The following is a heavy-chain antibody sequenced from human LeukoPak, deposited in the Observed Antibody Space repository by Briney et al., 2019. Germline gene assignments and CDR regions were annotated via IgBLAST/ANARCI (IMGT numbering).Heavy chain of an antibody. CDR1: GFTFSSYA. V-gene: IGHV3-23*01. CDR3: AKASYESSGYYYVGAPPYYFDY. Sequence: PGGSLRLSCAASGFTFSSYAMNWVRQAPGKGLEWVSAISGSGGSTYYADSVKGRFTISRDNSKNTLYLQMNSLRAEDTAVYYCAKASYESSGYYYVGAPPYYFDYWGQGTLVTVSS. CDR2: ISGSGGST. J-gene: IGHJ4*02. D-gene: IGHD3-22*01.